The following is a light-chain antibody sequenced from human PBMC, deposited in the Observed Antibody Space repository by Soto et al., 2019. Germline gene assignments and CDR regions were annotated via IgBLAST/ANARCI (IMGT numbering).Light chain of an antibody. J-gene: IGKJ4*01. CDR3: QQYGTSPLT. Sequence: EIVLTQSPGTLSLSPGERATLSCRASQSVSSSYLAWYQQKPGQAPRLLISGASGRATGIPVRSSSGGSETDFTLTISRLEPEDFAVYYCQQYGTSPLTFGGGTKVDIK. V-gene: IGKV3-20*01. CDR2: GAS. CDR1: QSVSSSY.